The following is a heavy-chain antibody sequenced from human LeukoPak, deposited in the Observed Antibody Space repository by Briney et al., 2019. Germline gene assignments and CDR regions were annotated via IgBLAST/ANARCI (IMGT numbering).Heavy chain of an antibody. CDR2: IIPIFGTA. CDR3: ARDYESEEYYYDSSGYYNWFDP. CDR1: GGTFSSYA. V-gene: IGHV1-69*05. Sequence: SVKVSCKASGGTFSSYAISWVRQAPGQGLEWMGGIIPIFGTANYAQKFQGRVTITTDESTSTAYMELSSLRSEDTAVYYCARDYESEEYYYDSSGYYNWFDPWGQGTLVTVSS. D-gene: IGHD3-22*01. J-gene: IGHJ5*02.